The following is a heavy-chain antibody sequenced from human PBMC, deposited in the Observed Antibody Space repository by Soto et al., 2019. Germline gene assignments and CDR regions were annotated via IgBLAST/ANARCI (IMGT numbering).Heavy chain of an antibody. CDR1: GGTFTNYV. J-gene: IGHJ4*02. Sequence: SVKVCCKASGGTFTNYVINWVRQAPGQVLEWMGGIVPNVGTVNYAQKFRGKVTITADKSTGTAYMELSSLRSEDTALYYCARRDTSGFLRYFDNWGQGTQVTVSS. CDR2: IVPNVGTV. D-gene: IGHD3-3*01. V-gene: IGHV1-69*06. CDR3: ARRDTSGFLRYFDN.